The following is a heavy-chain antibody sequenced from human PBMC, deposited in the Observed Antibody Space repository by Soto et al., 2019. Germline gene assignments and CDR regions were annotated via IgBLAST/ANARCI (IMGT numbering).Heavy chain of an antibody. Sequence: GGSLRLSCAASGFTFRSYGMHWVRQAPGKGLEWVAVIWYEGSNKYYADSVKGRFTISRDNSKNTLYLQMNSLRAEDTAVYYCARGITVVVPAAMDEYFQHWGQGTLVTVSS. V-gene: IGHV3-33*01. CDR3: ARGITVVVPAAMDEYFQH. CDR2: IWYEGSNK. D-gene: IGHD2-2*01. CDR1: GFTFRSYG. J-gene: IGHJ1*01.